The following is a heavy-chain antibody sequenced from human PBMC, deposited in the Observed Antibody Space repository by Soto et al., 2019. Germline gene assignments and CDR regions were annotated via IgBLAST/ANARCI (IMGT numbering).Heavy chain of an antibody. CDR3: ARATRVDYGDYPLFDY. V-gene: IGHV1-69*13. D-gene: IGHD4-17*01. CDR1: GGTFSSYA. J-gene: IGHJ4*02. Sequence: GASVKVSCKASGGTFSSYAISWVRQAPGQGLEWMGRIIPIFGTANYAQKFQGRVTITADESTSTAYMELSSLRSEDTAVYYCARATRVDYGDYPLFDYWGQGTLVTVSS. CDR2: IIPIFGTA.